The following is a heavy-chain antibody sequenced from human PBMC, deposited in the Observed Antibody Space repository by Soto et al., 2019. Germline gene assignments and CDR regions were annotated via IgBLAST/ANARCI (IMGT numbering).Heavy chain of an antibody. CDR3: ARGTQTTVTTRLFDC. CDR2: INSDGTTI. V-gene: IGHV3-74*01. CDR1: GGSISSSSYY. J-gene: IGHJ4*02. Sequence: PSETLSLTCTVSGGSISSSSYYWGWIRQPPGKGLVWVSRINSDGTTITYADSVKGRFTISRDNAKNTLYLQMNSLRAEDTAVYYCARGTQTTVTTRLFDCWGQGTLVTVSS. D-gene: IGHD4-17*01.